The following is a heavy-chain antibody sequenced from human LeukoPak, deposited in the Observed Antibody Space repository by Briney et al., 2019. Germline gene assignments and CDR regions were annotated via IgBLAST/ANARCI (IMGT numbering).Heavy chain of an antibody. D-gene: IGHD3-3*01. CDR1: GYSENFYG. J-gene: IGHJ3*02. CDR2: ISAQHGQT. V-gene: IGHV1-18*01. CDR3: ARGDLSITIFGVVIISDAFDI. Sequence: GASVKVSCKTSGYSENFYGITWVRQVAGQGLEWMGWISAQHGQTEYAPNSQDRVTMTTDTYTNTAYMELRSLRSDDTAVYYCARGDLSITIFGVVIISDAFDIWGQGTMVTVSS.